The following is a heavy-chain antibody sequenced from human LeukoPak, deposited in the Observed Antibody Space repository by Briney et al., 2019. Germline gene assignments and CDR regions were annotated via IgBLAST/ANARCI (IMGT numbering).Heavy chain of an antibody. D-gene: IGHD3-10*01. V-gene: IGHV3-74*03. Sequence: GGSLRLSCTVSGFTITNNWMYWVRQAPGRGLVWVSRIKMDERSAVYADSVKGRFIISRDNAKNTVYLQMNSLRADDTAVYYGATVFKGSSLQDYWGQGTLVTVSS. J-gene: IGHJ4*02. CDR1: GFTITNNW. CDR2: IKMDERSA. CDR3: ATVFKGSSLQDY.